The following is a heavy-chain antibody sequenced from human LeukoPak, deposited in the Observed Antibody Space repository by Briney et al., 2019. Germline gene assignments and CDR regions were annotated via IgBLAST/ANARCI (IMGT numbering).Heavy chain of an antibody. CDR3: ARGDVLRFLEWSPYSGDYYYYMDV. J-gene: IGHJ6*03. D-gene: IGHD3-3*01. CDR2: IIPIFGTA. CDR1: GGTFSSYA. V-gene: IGHV1-69*05. Sequence: SVKVSCKASGGTFSSYAISWVRQAPGQGLEWMGRIIPIFGTANYAQKFQGRVTITTDESTSTAYMELSSLRSEDTAVYYCARGDVLRFLEWSPYSGDYYYYMDVWGKGTTATVSS.